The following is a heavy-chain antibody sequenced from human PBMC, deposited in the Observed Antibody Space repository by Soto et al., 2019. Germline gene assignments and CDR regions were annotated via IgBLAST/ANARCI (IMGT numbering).Heavy chain of an antibody. CDR2: ISYDGSNK. V-gene: IGHV3-30-3*01. CDR1: GFTFSSYA. Sequence: QVQLVGSGGGVVQPGRSLRLSCAASGFTFSSYAMHWVRQAPGKGLEWVAVISYDGSNKYYADSVKGRFTISRDNSKNTLYLQMNSLRAEDTAVYYCARPVDTAMVTPYFDYWGQGTLVTVSS. D-gene: IGHD5-18*01. J-gene: IGHJ4*02. CDR3: ARPVDTAMVTPYFDY.